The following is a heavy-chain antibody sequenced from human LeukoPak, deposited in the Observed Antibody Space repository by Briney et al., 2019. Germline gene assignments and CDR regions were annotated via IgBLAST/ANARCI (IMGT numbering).Heavy chain of an antibody. CDR1: GSTFSSYS. CDR2: ISSSSSYI. D-gene: IGHD3-22*01. J-gene: IGHJ5*02. V-gene: IGHV3-21*01. CDR3: ARDTNPGSGYYPNWFDP. Sequence: GGSLRLSCAASGSTFSSYSMNWVRQAPGKGLEWVSSISSSSSYIYYADSVKGRFTISRDNAKNSLYLQMNSLRAEDTAVYYCARDTNPGSGYYPNWFDPWGQGTLVTVSS.